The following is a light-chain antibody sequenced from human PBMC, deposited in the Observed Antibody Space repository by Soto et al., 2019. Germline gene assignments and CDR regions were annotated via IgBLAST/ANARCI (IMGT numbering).Light chain of an antibody. CDR3: QQSYSPHPA. J-gene: IGKJ1*01. Sequence: DIQMTQSPSSMSASVGDRVTITCRASQTISSYLNWYQQKPWKAPKLLIYAASSLQSGVPSRFSGSGSGTDFTLTISSLQPEDFATYYFQQSYSPHPAFGHGTKVEIK. CDR1: QTISSY. V-gene: IGKV1-39*01. CDR2: AAS.